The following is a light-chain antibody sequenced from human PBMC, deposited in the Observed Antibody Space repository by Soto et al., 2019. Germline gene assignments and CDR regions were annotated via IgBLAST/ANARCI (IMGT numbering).Light chain of an antibody. CDR2: NVS. V-gene: IGLV2-14*03. Sequence: QSALTQPASVSGSPGQSITISCTGTTSDVGAYNYVSWYQQHPGKAPKLMIYNVSYRPSGVSNRFSGSKSGNTASLIISGLQAEDDADYYCSSYTSSTAVVFGGGTQLTVL. CDR1: TSDVGAYNY. J-gene: IGLJ2*01. CDR3: SSYTSSTAVV.